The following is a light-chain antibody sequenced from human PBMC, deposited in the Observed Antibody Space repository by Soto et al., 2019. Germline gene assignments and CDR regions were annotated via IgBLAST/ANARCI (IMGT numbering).Light chain of an antibody. V-gene: IGLV2-14*01. CDR2: EVS. Sequence: QSALTQAASVSGSPGQSIAISCTGTNSDVGGYNYVSWYQQHPGKAPKLMIYEVSNRPSGVSNRFSGSKSGNTASLTISGLQAEDEANYYCSSYTSSSTPVFGTGTKVTVL. J-gene: IGLJ1*01. CDR1: NSDVGGYNY. CDR3: SSYTSSSTPV.